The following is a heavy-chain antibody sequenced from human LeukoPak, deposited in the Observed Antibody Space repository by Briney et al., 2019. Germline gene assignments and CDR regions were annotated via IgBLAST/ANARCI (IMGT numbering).Heavy chain of an antibody. D-gene: IGHD3-10*01. V-gene: IGHV4-59*08. Sequence: SETLSLTCTVSGGSISSYYWSWIRQPPGKGLEWIGYIYYSGSTNYNPSLKSRVTISVDTSKNQFSLKLSSVTAADTAVYYCARHGIVRGVPYYYYYYGMDVWGQGTTVTVSS. CDR2: IYYSGST. CDR3: ARHGIVRGVPYYYYYYGMDV. J-gene: IGHJ6*02. CDR1: GGSISSYY.